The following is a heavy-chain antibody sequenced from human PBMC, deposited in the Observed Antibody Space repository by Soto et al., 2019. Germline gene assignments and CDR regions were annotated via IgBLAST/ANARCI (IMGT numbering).Heavy chain of an antibody. D-gene: IGHD1-7*01. J-gene: IGHJ6*03. CDR3: ARDYITGTTSYYYYYMDV. V-gene: IGHV3-64*01. CDR2: ISSSGGST. Sequence: PGGSLRLSWAASGFTFSSYAMHWVRQAPGKGLEYVSAISSSGGSTYYANSVKGRFTISRDNSKNTLYLQMGSLRAEDMAVYYCARDYITGTTSYYYYYMDVWGKGTTVTVSS. CDR1: GFTFSSYA.